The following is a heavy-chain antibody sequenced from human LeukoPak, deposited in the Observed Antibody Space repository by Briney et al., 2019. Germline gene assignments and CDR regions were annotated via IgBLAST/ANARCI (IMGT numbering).Heavy chain of an antibody. CDR1: GFTFSSYA. CDR3: AKSCEWNPYFDY. D-gene: IGHD1-1*01. J-gene: IGHJ4*02. V-gene: IGHV3-23*01. Sequence: AGGSLRLSCAASGFTFSSYAMSWVRQAPGKGLEWVSAISGSGGSTYYADSVKGRFTISRDNSKDTLYLQMNSLRAEDTAVYYCAKSCEWNPYFDYWGQGTLVTVSS. CDR2: ISGSGGST.